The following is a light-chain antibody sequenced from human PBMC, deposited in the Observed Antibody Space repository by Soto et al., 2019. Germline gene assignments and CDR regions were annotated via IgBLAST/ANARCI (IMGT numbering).Light chain of an antibody. V-gene: IGLV2-14*01. CDR1: SSDVGGYNY. J-gene: IGLJ2*01. Sequence: QSALTQPASVSGSPGQSITISCTGTSSDVGGYNYVSWYQQHPGKAPKLMIYEVSNRPSGVSNRFSGSKSGNTASLTISGLQAEDDADYYCSSYTSSRTMAFGEGTTLTVL. CDR2: EVS. CDR3: SSYTSSRTMA.